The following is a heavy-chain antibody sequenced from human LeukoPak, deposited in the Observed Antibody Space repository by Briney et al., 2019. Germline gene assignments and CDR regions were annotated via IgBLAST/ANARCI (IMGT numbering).Heavy chain of an antibody. Sequence: EWVSSISSGSSYIYYADSVKGRFTISRDNAKNSLYLQMNSLRAEDTAVYYCARETPGGEWLLFDYWGQGTLVTVSS. D-gene: IGHD3-3*01. CDR2: ISSGSSYI. J-gene: IGHJ4*02. CDR3: ARETPGGEWLLFDY. V-gene: IGHV3-21*01.